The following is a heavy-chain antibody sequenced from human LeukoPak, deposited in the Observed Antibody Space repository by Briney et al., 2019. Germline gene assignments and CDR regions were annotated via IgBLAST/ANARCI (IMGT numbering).Heavy chain of an antibody. CDR1: GDSISSYY. V-gene: IGHV4-59*12. Sequence: PSETLSLTCTVSGDSISSYYWSWLRQPPGKGLEWIGHVYYSGRTTYNPSLRSRLTISADTSTSQVSLKLSSVTAADTAVYYCARDRGYGTNSGWFDRWGQGTLVTVSS. CDR2: VYYSGRT. J-gene: IGHJ5*02. D-gene: IGHD4/OR15-4a*01. CDR3: ARDRGYGTNSGWFDR.